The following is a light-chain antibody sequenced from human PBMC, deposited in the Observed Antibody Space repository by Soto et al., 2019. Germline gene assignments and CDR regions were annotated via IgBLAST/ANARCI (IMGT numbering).Light chain of an antibody. J-gene: IGKJ1*01. CDR2: DAS. CDR1: QSVGSY. V-gene: IGKV3-11*01. Sequence: EIVLTQSPATLSSSPGERVTLSCRASQSVGSYLAWFQQKPGQAPRLLIYDASDRATGIPARFSGSGSGTDFTLTISSLEPEDFAVYYCQQRRIWPPTFGQGTKVEIK. CDR3: QQRRIWPPT.